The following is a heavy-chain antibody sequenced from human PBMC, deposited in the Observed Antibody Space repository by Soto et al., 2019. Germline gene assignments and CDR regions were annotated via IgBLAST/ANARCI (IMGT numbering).Heavy chain of an antibody. CDR2: ISAGGGST. CDR1: GFTFGTYA. V-gene: IGHV3-23*01. Sequence: EVQLLESGGCSVQPGGSLRLSCAASGFTFGTYAMTWVRRAPGQGLEWVSTISAGGGSTYYADSVKGRFTISRDNAKNTLYLQMDSLRAEDTAVFYCAKGFGGTYGWYYFDCWGRGTLVTV. D-gene: IGHD1-26*01. J-gene: IGHJ4*02. CDR3: AKGFGGTYGWYYFDC.